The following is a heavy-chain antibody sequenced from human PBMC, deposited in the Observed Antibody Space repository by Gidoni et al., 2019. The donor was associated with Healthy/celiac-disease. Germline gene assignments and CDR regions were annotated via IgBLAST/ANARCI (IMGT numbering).Heavy chain of an antibody. CDR1: GYSISRGYY. Sequence: QVPLQQSVPGLVQPSATLSLTCTVSGYSISRGYYWGWIRQPPGKGLEWIGSIYHSGSTYYNPSLKSRVTISVDTSKNQFSLKLSSVTAADTAVYYCARASDYNHPFDYWGQGTLVTVSS. D-gene: IGHD4-4*01. CDR2: IYHSGST. V-gene: IGHV4-38-2*02. J-gene: IGHJ4*02. CDR3: ARASDYNHPFDY.